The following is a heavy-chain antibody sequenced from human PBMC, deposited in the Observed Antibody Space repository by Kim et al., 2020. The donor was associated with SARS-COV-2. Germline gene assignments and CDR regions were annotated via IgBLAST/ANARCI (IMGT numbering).Heavy chain of an antibody. CDR3: ARVLIGPDAFDI. Sequence: ASVKVSCKASGYIFTSNYIHWVRQAPGQGLEWMGIINPSGGSTTYAQKFQDRVTMSRDTSTSTVYMELSSLRSEDTAVYYCARVLIGPDAFDIWGQGTMVTVSS. CDR1: GYIFTSNY. J-gene: IGHJ3*02. V-gene: IGHV1-46*01. CDR2: INPSGGST.